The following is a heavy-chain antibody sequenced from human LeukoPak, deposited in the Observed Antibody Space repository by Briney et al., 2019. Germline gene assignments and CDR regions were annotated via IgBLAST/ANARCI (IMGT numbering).Heavy chain of an antibody. V-gene: IGHV4-59*01. CDR2: IYYSGST. CDR1: GGSISSYY. D-gene: IGHD5-24*01. CDR3: ARDTGDGYNSFAFDI. Sequence: SETLSLTCTVSGGSISSYYWSWIRQPPGKGLEWIGYIYYSGSTNYNPSLKSRVTISVDTSKNQFSLMLSSVTAADTAVYYCARDTGDGYNSFAFDIWGQGTMVTVSS. J-gene: IGHJ3*02.